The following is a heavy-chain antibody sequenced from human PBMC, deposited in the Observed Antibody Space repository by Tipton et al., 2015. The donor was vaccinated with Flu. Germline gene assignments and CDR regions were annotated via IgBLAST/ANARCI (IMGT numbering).Heavy chain of an antibody. Sequence: TLSLTCTISGDSIRSDYYWGWIRQPPGKGLEWIGHIFPTGTTCHKPSLKSRVTISINTSKNQLSLKVFSVTAADTAVYYCARRDYSNYVSDPKNWFDPWGQGILVTLSS. CDR2: IFPTGTT. CDR1: GDSIRSDYY. D-gene: IGHD4-11*01. J-gene: IGHJ5*02. V-gene: IGHV4-38-2*02. CDR3: ARRDYSNYVSDPKNWFDP.